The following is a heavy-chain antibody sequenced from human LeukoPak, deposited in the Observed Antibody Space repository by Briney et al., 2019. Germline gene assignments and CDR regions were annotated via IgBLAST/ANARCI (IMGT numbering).Heavy chain of an antibody. V-gene: IGHV3-23*01. D-gene: IGHD6-19*01. J-gene: IGHJ4*02. CDR1: GFTFSTYA. CDR3: ARGFLGGTDQYFDS. CDR2: IGGGGPTT. Sequence: GGSLRLSCAASGFTFSTYAMNWVRQAPAKGLEWVSTIGGGGPTTDYADSVKDRFTISRDNPKNTLYLQMNSLRAEDTAVYFCARGFLGGTDQYFDSWGQGTLVTVSS.